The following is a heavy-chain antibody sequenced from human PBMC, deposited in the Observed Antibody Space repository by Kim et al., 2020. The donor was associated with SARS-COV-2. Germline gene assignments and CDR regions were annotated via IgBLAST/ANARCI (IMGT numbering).Heavy chain of an antibody. J-gene: IGHJ4*02. D-gene: IGHD5-18*01. CDR1: GFTFSSYE. Sequence: GGSLRLSCAASGFTFSSYEMNWVRQAPGKGLEWVSYISSSGSTIYYADSVKGRFTISRDNAKNSLYLQMNSLRAEDTAVYYCASSRHTAMAKVDYWGQGTLVTVSS. V-gene: IGHV3-48*03. CDR3: ASSRHTAMAKVDY. CDR2: ISSSGSTI.